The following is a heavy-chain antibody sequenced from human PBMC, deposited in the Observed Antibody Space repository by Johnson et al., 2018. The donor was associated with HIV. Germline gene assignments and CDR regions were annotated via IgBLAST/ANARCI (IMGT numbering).Heavy chain of an antibody. J-gene: IGHJ3*02. V-gene: IGHV3-30-3*01. CDR1: GFTFSGYA. D-gene: IGHD2-21*02. Sequence: QVQLVESGGGLVQPGGSLRLSCAASGFTFSGYAMHWVRQAPGKGLEWVAVIRYDGSNKYYADSVKGRFTISRDKSKNTLYLQMNSLRAEDTAVYYCASCGGDCRDAFDIWDQGTMVTVSS. CDR2: IRYDGSNK. CDR3: ASCGGDCRDAFDI.